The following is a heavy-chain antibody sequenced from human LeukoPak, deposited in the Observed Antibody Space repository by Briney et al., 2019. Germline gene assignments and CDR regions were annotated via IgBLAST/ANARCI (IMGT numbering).Heavy chain of an antibody. CDR2: ISSSGNT. CDR3: QSRYLEWLLEY. J-gene: IGHJ4*02. D-gene: IGHD3-3*01. Sequence: SETLSLTCTVSGGSTSSGNYYWGWIRQPPGKGLEWIGGISSSGNTYYNPSLKSRITIFIDTSKNHFSLKLSSVTAADTAVYYCQSRYLEWLLEYWGQGTLVTVSS. CDR1: GGSTSSGNYY. V-gene: IGHV4-39*02.